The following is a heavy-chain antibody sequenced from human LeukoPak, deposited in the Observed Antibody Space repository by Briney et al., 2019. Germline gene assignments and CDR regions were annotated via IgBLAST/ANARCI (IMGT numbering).Heavy chain of an antibody. Sequence: RGASVKVSCKASGYTFTSYGISWVRQAPGQGLEWMGGIIPIFGTANYAQKFQGRVTITADESTSTAYMELSSLRSEDTAVYYCARVPSYCSSTSCYYYYYYGMDVWGQGTTVTVSS. J-gene: IGHJ6*02. D-gene: IGHD2-2*01. V-gene: IGHV1-69*13. CDR1: GYTFTSYG. CDR3: ARVPSYCSSTSCYYYYYYGMDV. CDR2: IIPIFGTA.